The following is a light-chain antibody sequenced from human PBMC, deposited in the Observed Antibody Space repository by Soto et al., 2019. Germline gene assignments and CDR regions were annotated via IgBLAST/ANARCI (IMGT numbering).Light chain of an antibody. Sequence: EIVLTQSPGTLSLSLGERATLSCRASQSISINYLAWYQQKPGQAPRLLIYGASSRASGIPDRFSGSGSGTDFTLTISRVDPEDFAVYYCQQFRSSPLTFGGGTKVDIK. CDR3: QQFRSSPLT. J-gene: IGKJ4*01. CDR2: GAS. V-gene: IGKV3-20*01. CDR1: QSISINY.